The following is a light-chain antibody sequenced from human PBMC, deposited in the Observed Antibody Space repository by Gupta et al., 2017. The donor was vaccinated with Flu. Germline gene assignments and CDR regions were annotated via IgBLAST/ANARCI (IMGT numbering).Light chain of an antibody. CDR3: QQRYDSLT. CDR2: DAS. J-gene: IGKJ4*01. Sequence: SPADVSLSPGERATLSCRDSQSVGTSLDWYQQRPGQPPSLLIYDASSRAIGIPARFSGSGSGTDFTLTSTSREPEDFAVYCWQQRYDSLTFGGGTKVEI. V-gene: IGKV3-11*01. CDR1: QSVGTS.